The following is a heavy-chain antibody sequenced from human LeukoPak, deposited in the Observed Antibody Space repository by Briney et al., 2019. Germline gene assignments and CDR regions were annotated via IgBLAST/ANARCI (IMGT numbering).Heavy chain of an antibody. CDR1: GFTFSSYA. J-gene: IGHJ4*02. CDR2: ISYDGSNK. CDR3: ARGGQYRYAY. Sequence: GGSLRLSCAASGFTFSSYAMRGLRQAPGKGLQWVAVISYDGSNKYYADSVKGRFTISRDNSKNTLYLQMNSLRAEDTAVHYCARGGQYRYAYWGQGTLVTVSS. V-gene: IGHV3-30-3*01. D-gene: IGHD5-18*01.